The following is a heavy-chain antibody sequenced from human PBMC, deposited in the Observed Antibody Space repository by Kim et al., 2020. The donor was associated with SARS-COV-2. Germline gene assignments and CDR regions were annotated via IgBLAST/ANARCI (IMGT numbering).Heavy chain of an antibody. V-gene: IGHV1-18*04. CDR3: ARYGGHPVYDSSGYWSFYYYYYGMDV. J-gene: IGHJ6*02. D-gene: IGHD3-22*01. CDR2: ISAYNGNT. Sequence: ASVKVSCKASGYTFTSYGISWVRQAPGQGLEWMGWISAYNGNTNYAQKLQGRVTMTTDTSTSTAYMELRSLRSDDTAVYYCARYGGHPVYDSSGYWSFYYYYYGMDVWGQGTTVTVSS. CDR1: GYTFTSYG.